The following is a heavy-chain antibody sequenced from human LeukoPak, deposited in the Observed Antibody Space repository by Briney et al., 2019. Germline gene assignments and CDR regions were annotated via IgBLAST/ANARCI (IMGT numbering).Heavy chain of an antibody. J-gene: IGHJ4*02. CDR3: ARRTALWFADY. D-gene: IGHD3-10*01. Sequence: GGSPRLSCAASGFTFNTDGIHWVRQAPGKGLEWVAFIWYDGSNKYYADSVKGRFTISRDNSKNTLYLQMNSLRAEDTAVYYCARRTALWFADYWGQGTLVTVSS. CDR1: GFTFNTDG. CDR2: IWYDGSNK. V-gene: IGHV3-30*02.